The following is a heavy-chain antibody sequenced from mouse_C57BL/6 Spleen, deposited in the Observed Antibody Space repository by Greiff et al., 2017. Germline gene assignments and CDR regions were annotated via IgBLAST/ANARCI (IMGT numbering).Heavy chain of an antibody. CDR1: GFNIKDYY. D-gene: IGHD4-1*01. CDR2: IDPEDGET. Sequence: DVKLVESGAELVKPGASVKLSCTASGFNIKDYYMHWVKQRTEQGLEWIGRIDPEDGETKYAPKFQGKATITADTSSNTAYLQLSSLTSEDTAVYYCARALSGTPFAYWGQGTLVTVSA. V-gene: IGHV14-2*01. J-gene: IGHJ3*01. CDR3: ARALSGTPFAY.